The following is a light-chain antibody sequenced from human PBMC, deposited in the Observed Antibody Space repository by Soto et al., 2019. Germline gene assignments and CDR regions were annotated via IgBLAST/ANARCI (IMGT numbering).Light chain of an antibody. Sequence: DIQMTQSPSTLSASVGDRLTITCRTNQSVNRWLAWYQQKPGKAPKLLIYKASTLESGVPLRFSGSGSGTEFTLTISSVQPDDSATYYCQQYSTSPYNFGQGTKLDIK. CDR3: QQYSTSPYN. V-gene: IGKV1-5*03. CDR2: KAS. J-gene: IGKJ2*01. CDR1: QSVNRW.